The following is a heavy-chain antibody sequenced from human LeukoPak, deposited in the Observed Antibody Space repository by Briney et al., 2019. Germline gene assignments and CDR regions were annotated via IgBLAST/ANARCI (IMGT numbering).Heavy chain of an antibody. J-gene: IGHJ6*03. V-gene: IGHV4-61*02. CDR2: IYTRGST. CDR3: AREAGLWVGSYDFWSERLDYMDV. D-gene: IGHD3-3*01. CDR1: GGSISSGTYY. Sequence: PSQTLSLTCTVSGGSISSGTYYWSWIRQPAGKGLEWIGRIYTRGSTNYNPSLKSRVTISVDTSKNQFSLKLSSVTAADTAVYYCAREAGLWVGSYDFWSERLDYMDVWGKGTTVTVSS.